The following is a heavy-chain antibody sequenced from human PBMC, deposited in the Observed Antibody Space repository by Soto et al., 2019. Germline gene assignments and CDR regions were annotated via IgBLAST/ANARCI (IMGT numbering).Heavy chain of an antibody. CDR1: GYTFTSYD. J-gene: IGHJ4*02. CDR2: MNPNSGNT. D-gene: IGHD3-10*01. V-gene: IGHV1-8*01. CDR3: ARGGVFFFAAPTNPFDY. Sequence: ASLKVSCKASGYTFTSYDINWVRQATGQGLEWMGWMNPNSGNTGYAQKFQGRVTMTRNTSISTAYMELSSLRSEDTAVYYCARGGVFFFAAPTNPFDYWGQGTLVTV.